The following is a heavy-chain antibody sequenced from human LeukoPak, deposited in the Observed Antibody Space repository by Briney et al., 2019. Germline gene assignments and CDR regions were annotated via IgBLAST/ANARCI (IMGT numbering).Heavy chain of an antibody. CDR1: GFTFSSYN. J-gene: IGHJ4*02. V-gene: IGHV4-34*01. CDR3: ARHLGPPGTTTAAGKIDY. D-gene: IGHD6-13*01. CDR2: INHSGST. Sequence: GSLRLSCAASGFTFSSYNMNWVRQPPGKGLEWIGEINHSGSTNYNPSLKSRVTISVDTSKNQFSLKLSSVTAADTAVYYCARHLGPPGTTTAAGKIDYWGQGTLVTVSS.